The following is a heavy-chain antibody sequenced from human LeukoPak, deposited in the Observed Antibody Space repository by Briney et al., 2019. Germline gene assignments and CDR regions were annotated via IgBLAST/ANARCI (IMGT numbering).Heavy chain of an antibody. V-gene: IGHV3-73*01. Sequence: GGSLRLSCAASGFTFSGSAIHWVRQASGKGLEWVGRIRSNVYSYATAYAASVKGRFTISRDDSKNTASLQMNSLKTEDTAVYYCARGRDVYSGSDYWGQGTLVTVSS. CDR3: ARGRDVYSGSDY. CDR1: GFTFSGSA. D-gene: IGHD5-24*01. J-gene: IGHJ4*02. CDR2: IRSNVYSYAT.